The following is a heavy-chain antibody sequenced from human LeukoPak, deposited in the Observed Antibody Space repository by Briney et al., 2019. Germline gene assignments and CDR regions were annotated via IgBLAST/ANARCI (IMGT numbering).Heavy chain of an antibody. CDR3: ARGPGYDHGSYFYYMDV. J-gene: IGHJ6*03. CDR1: EDTFNNYQ. CDR2: VFPLFDTR. D-gene: IGHD5-18*01. Sequence: ASVKVSCKASEDTFNNYQIVWVRQAPGQGLDWMGGVFPLFDTRDYARKFQGRVTITTDESTTTTYMELSRLRSNDTAVYYCARGPGYDHGSYFYYMDVWGNGTSVTVSS. V-gene: IGHV1-69*05.